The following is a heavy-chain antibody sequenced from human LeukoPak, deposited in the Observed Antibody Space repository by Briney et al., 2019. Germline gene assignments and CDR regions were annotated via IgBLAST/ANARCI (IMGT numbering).Heavy chain of an antibody. V-gene: IGHV1-18*01. CDR1: GYTFTSYG. CDR3: ARVSGGARITMVRGVISPSDY. J-gene: IGHJ4*02. Sequence: ASVKLSCKASGYTFTSYGISWVRQAPGQGLERMGWISAYTGDTNYAQKLQGRATMTTDTSTSTAYMELRSLRSDDTAVYYCARVSGGARITMVRGVISPSDYWGQGTLVTVSS. CDR2: ISAYTGDT. D-gene: IGHD3-10*01.